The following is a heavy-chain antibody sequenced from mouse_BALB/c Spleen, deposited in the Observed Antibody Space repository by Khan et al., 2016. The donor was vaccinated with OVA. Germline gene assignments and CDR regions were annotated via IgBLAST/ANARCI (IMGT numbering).Heavy chain of an antibody. CDR3: TRGEYDCDY. CDR2: IYPGSGST. Sequence: LQQPGSELVRPGASVKLSCKASGYTFTSYWMHWVKQRPGKGLEWIGNIYPGSGSTNYDEKFKSKATLTVDTSYSTAYMQLSSLTSEDSAVYYCTRGEYDCDYWCQGTTLTVSP. J-gene: IGHJ2*01. CDR1: GYTFTSYW. V-gene: IGHV1S22*01. D-gene: IGHD2-13*01.